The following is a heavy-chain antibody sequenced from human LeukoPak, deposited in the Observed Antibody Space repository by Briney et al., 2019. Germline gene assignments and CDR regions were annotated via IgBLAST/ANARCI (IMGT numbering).Heavy chain of an antibody. CDR3: ARLPYYDSSGYYSPFDY. J-gene: IGHJ4*02. D-gene: IGHD3-22*01. Sequence: PSQTLSPTCTVSGGSISSGDYYWSWIRQPPGKGLEWIGYIYYSGSTYYNPSLKSRVTISVDTSKNQFSLKLSSVTAADTAVYYCARLPYYDSSGYYSPFDYWGQGTLVTVSS. CDR2: IYYSGST. CDR1: GGSISSGDYY. V-gene: IGHV4-30-4*01.